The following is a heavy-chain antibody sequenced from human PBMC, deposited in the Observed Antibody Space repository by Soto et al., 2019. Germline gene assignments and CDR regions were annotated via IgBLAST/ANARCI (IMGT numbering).Heavy chain of an antibody. J-gene: IGHJ4*02. CDR1: GYTFTSYY. D-gene: IGHD3-16*01. Sequence: ASVKVSCKASGYTFTSYYMHWVRQAPGQGLEWMGIINPSGGSTSYAQKFQGGVTMTRDTSTSTVHMELSSLRSEDTAVYYCARDVSSLHYDSVWGSFFDLWGQGTLVTGSS. V-gene: IGHV1-46*01. CDR2: INPSGGST. CDR3: ARDVSSLHYDSVWGSFFDL.